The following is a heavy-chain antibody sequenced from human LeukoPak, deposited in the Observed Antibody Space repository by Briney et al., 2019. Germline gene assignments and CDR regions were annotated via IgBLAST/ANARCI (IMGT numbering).Heavy chain of an antibody. D-gene: IGHD2-2*01. J-gene: IGHJ6*03. Sequence: GASVKVSCKASGYTFTSYGISWVRQAPGQGLEWMGWISAYNGNTNYAQKLQGRVTMTTDTSTSTAYMELRSLRSDDTAVYYCARRYCSSTSCYHPPRYYYMDVWGKGTTVTVSS. V-gene: IGHV1-18*01. CDR2: ISAYNGNT. CDR3: ARRYCSSTSCYHPPRYYYMDV. CDR1: GYTFTSYG.